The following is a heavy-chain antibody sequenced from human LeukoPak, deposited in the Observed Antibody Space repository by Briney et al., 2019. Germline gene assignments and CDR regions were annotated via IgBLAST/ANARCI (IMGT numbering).Heavy chain of an antibody. J-gene: IGHJ4*02. Sequence: GGSLRLSCAASGLIFSNYWMSWFRQAPGKGLEWVANIKQDGSEKYYVDSVKGRFTISRDNAKNSLYLQMTSLRAEDTAVYYCARGHTILAYWGQGTLVTVSS. D-gene: IGHD3-3*01. CDR3: ARGHTILAY. CDR2: IKQDGSEK. CDR1: GLIFSNYW. V-gene: IGHV3-7*01.